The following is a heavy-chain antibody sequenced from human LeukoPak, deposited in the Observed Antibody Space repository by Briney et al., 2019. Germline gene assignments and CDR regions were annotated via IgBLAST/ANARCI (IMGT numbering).Heavy chain of an antibody. Sequence: PSGTLSLSCVMYGGSFTGYYWSWIRQFPGKGLEWIGEISPRGTTYNPSLKSRVTISLDTTKSQFSLILTSMSAADAAVYFCASDSYSSIGYYWSQGTLVTVSS. D-gene: IGHD6-13*01. CDR1: GGSFTGYY. CDR2: ISPRGT. J-gene: IGHJ4*02. V-gene: IGHV4-34*01. CDR3: ASDSYSSIGYY.